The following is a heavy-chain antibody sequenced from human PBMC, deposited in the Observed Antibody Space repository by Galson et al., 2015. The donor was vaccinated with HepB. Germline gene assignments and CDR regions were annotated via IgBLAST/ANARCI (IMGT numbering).Heavy chain of an antibody. J-gene: IGHJ5*02. V-gene: IGHV1-2*04. Sequence: SVKVSCKASGYTFTGYYMHWVRQAPGQGLEWMGWINPNSGGTNYAQKFQGWVTMTRDTSISTAYMELSRLRSDDTAVYYCARARLNIAAAGFWFDPWGQGTLVTVSS. D-gene: IGHD6-13*01. CDR3: ARARLNIAAAGFWFDP. CDR1: GYTFTGYY. CDR2: INPNSGGT.